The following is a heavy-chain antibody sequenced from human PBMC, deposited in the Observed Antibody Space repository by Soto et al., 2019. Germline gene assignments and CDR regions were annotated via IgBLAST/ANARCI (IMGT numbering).Heavy chain of an antibody. J-gene: IGHJ6*03. V-gene: IGHV3-11*01. CDR2: ISSSGTTM. Sequence: QVQLVESGGGLVKPGGSLRLSCAASGFIFGDYYMTWIRQAPGQGLEWVSYISSSGTTMYYADSMKGRFTISRDNAESSLFLHMNSLRAEDTAVYYCARTPYNWNDGGYYMDVWGKGTTVTVSS. CDR1: GFIFGDYY. CDR3: ARTPYNWNDGGYYMDV. D-gene: IGHD1-1*01.